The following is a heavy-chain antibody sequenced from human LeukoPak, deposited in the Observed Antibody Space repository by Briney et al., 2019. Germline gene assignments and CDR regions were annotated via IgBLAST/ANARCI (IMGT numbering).Heavy chain of an antibody. J-gene: IGHJ3*02. CDR1: GGSISSSSYY. CDR2: IYYSGST. Sequence: TSETLSLTCTVSGGSISSSSYYWGWIRQPPGKGLEWIGSIYYSGSTYYNPSLKSRVTISVDTSKNQFSLKLSSVTAADTAVYYCARDPTGIAAAVHVIWGQGTMVTVSS. D-gene: IGHD6-13*01. V-gene: IGHV4-39*07. CDR3: ARDPTGIAAAVHVI.